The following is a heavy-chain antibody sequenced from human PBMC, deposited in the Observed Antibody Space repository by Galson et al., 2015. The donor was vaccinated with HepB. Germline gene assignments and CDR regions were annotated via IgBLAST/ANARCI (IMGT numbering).Heavy chain of an antibody. CDR1: GGTFSSYN. CDR2: IIPILGIA. Sequence: SVKVSCKASGGTFSSYNISWVRQAPGQGLEWMGRIIPILGIANYAQKFQGRVTITAGKSTSTAYMELSSLRSEDTAVYYCARDLRDYGDYVDAFDIWGQGTMVTVSS. CDR3: ARDLRDYGDYVDAFDI. J-gene: IGHJ3*02. D-gene: IGHD4-17*01. V-gene: IGHV1-69*04.